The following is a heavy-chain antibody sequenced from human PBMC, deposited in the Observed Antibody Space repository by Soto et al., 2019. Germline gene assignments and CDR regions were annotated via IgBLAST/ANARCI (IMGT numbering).Heavy chain of an antibody. Sequence: EVQLLESGGGLVQPGGSLRLSCAASGFTFSAYAMGWVRQAPGKGLEWVSTIHGCGGAIHYADSVKGRFTISRDDSKNTLYAQMSSLRAEDTAVYYCAKFEGHPLEYWYLDFWGRGTLVTVSS. D-gene: IGHD1-1*01. CDR1: GFTFSAYA. J-gene: IGHJ2*01. CDR2: IHGCGGAI. V-gene: IGHV3-23*01. CDR3: AKFEGHPLEYWYLDF.